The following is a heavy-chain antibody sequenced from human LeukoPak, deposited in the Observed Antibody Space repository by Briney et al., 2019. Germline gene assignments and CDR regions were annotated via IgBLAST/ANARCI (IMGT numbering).Heavy chain of an antibody. CDR3: ARDDGVRTEYFQH. Sequence: GGSLRLSCAASGFTFSSYWMHWVRQVPGKGLLWVSRINNDGSSTTYADSVKGRFTISRDNAKNTLYLQMNSLRAEDTAVYYCARDDGVRTEYFQHWGQGTLVTVSS. CDR2: INNDGSST. D-gene: IGHD4-17*01. CDR1: GFTFSSYW. V-gene: IGHV3-74*01. J-gene: IGHJ1*01.